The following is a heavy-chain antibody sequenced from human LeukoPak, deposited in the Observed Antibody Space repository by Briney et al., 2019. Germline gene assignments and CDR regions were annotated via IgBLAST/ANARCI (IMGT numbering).Heavy chain of an antibody. J-gene: IGHJ4*02. CDR2: INPNSGGT. V-gene: IGHV1-2*02. Sequence: ASVKVSCKASGYTFTGYYMHWVRQAHGQGLEWMGWINPNSGGTNYAQKFQGRVTMTRDTSISTAYMELSRLRSDDTAVYYCARGRVLDGYNYGNDYWGQGTLVTVSS. CDR1: GYTFTGYY. D-gene: IGHD5-24*01. CDR3: ARGRVLDGYNYGNDY.